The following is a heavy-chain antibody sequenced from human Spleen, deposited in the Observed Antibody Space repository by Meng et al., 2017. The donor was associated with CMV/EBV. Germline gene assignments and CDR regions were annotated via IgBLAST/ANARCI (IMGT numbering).Heavy chain of an antibody. CDR1: GFTFSNYW. V-gene: IGHV3-7*01. D-gene: IGHD1-1*01. CDR3: AREGDQNRDYNYGPLGY. Sequence: GGSLRLSCITSGFTFSNYWMNWVRQAPGKGLEWVAHINEDGSAKIYVDSVRGRFSISRDNAKNSLYLQMNSLRGEDTAVYYCAREGDQNRDYNYGPLGYWGQGALVTVSS. CDR2: INEDGSAK. J-gene: IGHJ4*02.